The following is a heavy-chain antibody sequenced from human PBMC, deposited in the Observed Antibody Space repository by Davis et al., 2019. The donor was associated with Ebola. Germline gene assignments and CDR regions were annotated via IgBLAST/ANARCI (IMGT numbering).Heavy chain of an antibody. CDR2: IYYSGST. J-gene: IGHJ4*02. Sequence: MPSETLSLTCTVSGGSVSSGYYYWSWIRQHPGKGLEWTGYIYYSGSTYYNPSLKSRVTISVDTSKNQFSLKLSSVTAADTAVYYCARGGSWYCFDCWGQGTLVTVSS. V-gene: IGHV4-31*03. CDR1: GGSVSSGYYY. D-gene: IGHD1-26*01. CDR3: ARGGSWYCFDC.